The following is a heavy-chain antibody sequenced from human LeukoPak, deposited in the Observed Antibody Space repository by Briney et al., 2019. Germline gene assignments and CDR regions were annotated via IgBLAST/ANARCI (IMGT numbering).Heavy chain of an antibody. CDR3: ATKQWLAPPPDS. CDR2: INTDGTVT. V-gene: IGHV3-74*01. J-gene: IGHJ4*02. Sequence: PRASLRLSCAASGLTFSKYWMLWVRQAPGKGLESVSRINTDGTVTTYADSVKGRFTVSRDNADNTMFLQMNSVRDEDTAVYYCATKQWLAPPPDSWGQGTPVTVSS. CDR1: GLTFSKYW. D-gene: IGHD6-19*01.